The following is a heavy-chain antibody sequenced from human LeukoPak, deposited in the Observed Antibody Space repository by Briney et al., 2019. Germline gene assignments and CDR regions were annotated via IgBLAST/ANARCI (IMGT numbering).Heavy chain of an antibody. J-gene: IGHJ4*02. CDR2: IYYSGST. V-gene: IGHV4-39*01. CDR3: ARWSSSWYYFDY. D-gene: IGHD6-13*01. Sequence: PSETLSLTCTVSGGSISSSSYYWGWIRQPQGKGLEWIGSIYYSGSTYYNPSLKSRVTISVDTSKNQFSLKLSSVTAADTAVYYCARWSSSWYYFDYWGQGTLVTVSS. CDR1: GGSISSSSYY.